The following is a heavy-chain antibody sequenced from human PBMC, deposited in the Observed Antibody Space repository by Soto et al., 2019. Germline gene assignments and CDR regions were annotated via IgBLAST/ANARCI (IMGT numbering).Heavy chain of an antibody. V-gene: IGHV2-5*02. J-gene: IGHJ4*02. Sequence: QITLKESGPTLVKPTQTLTLTCSFSGFSLITSGEGMGWNRQPPGKALERIAIIYWDDDKRYSPSLKSRLTNTKDHFKNQVGLTLTHMDPVDKATYFRAPKRPPRRDLGGGYFDYWGQGTLVTVSS. CDR1: GFSLITSGEG. CDR2: IYWDDDK. D-gene: IGHD3-16*01. CDR3: APKRPPRRDLGGGYFDY.